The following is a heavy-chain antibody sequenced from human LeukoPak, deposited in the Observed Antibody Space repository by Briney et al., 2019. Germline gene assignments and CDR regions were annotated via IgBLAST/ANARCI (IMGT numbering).Heavy chain of an antibody. CDR3: AGGWVWGSYRYPPHFDY. Sequence: PSQTLSLTCTVSGGSISSGSYYWSWIRQPAGKGLEWIGRIYTSGSTNYNPSLKSRVTISVDTSKNQFSLKLSSVTAADTAVYYCAGGWVWGSYRYPPHFDYWGQGTLVTVSS. D-gene: IGHD3-16*02. CDR2: IYTSGST. J-gene: IGHJ4*02. CDR1: GGSISSGSYY. V-gene: IGHV4-61*02.